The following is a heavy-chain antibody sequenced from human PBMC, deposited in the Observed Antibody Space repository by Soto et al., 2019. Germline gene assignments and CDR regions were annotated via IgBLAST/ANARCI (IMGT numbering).Heavy chain of an antibody. Sequence: EVQLLESGGGLVQPGGSLRLSCAASGFTFSSYAMSWVRQAPGKGLEWVSAISGSGGSTYYADSVKGRFTISRDNSKNTLYLQMNSLRAEDTAVYYCAKERYYDFWSGYFFGYWFDPWGQGTLVTVSS. CDR2: ISGSGGST. V-gene: IGHV3-23*01. D-gene: IGHD3-3*01. CDR1: GFTFSSYA. CDR3: AKERYYDFWSGYFFGYWFDP. J-gene: IGHJ5*02.